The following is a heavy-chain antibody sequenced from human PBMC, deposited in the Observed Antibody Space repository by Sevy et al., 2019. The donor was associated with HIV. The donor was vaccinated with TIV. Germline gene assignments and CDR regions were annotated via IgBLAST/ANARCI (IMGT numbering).Heavy chain of an antibody. D-gene: IGHD3-16*01. V-gene: IGHV3-15*05. J-gene: IGHJ4*02. CDR2: IRNKADGGTT. Sequence: GGSLRLSCAGSGFTFSNAWMSWVRQAPGKGLGWVGRIRNKADGGTTDYAAPVKGRFVISRDDSKNTLYLQMNSLKTEDTAVYYCATDLWGSFLDYWGQGTMVTVSS. CDR1: GFTFSNAW. CDR3: ATDLWGSFLDY.